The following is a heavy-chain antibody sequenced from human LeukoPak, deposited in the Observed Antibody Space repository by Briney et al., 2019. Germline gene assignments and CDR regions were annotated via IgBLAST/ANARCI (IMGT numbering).Heavy chain of an antibody. J-gene: IGHJ4*02. Sequence: SETLSLTCTASGGSITSYYWSWIRQSPGKGLEYIGYISYNGSPNCNPSLKSRVTISIDTSKSQISLNLISVTAADTAVYYCARGLHDYGDLPLGYWGQGTLVTVSS. CDR1: GGSITSYY. D-gene: IGHD4-17*01. V-gene: IGHV4-59*01. CDR3: ARGLHDYGDLPLGY. CDR2: ISYNGSP.